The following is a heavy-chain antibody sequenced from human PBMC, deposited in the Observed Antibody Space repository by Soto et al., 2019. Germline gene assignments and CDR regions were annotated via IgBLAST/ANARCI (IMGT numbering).Heavy chain of an antibody. J-gene: IGHJ6*02. CDR3: ARLAPAVKIYYDFWSGSTSHYGMDV. CDR1: GGSISSGGYY. CDR2: ISYSGGP. D-gene: IGHD3-3*01. V-gene: IGHV4-31*03. Sequence: SETLSLTCTVSGGSISSGGYYWSWIRQHPGKGLEWIGYISYSGGPYYNPSLKSRITISLDTSKNQFSLKLSSVTAADTAVYYCARLAPAVKIYYDFWSGSTSHYGMDVWGQGTTVTVSS.